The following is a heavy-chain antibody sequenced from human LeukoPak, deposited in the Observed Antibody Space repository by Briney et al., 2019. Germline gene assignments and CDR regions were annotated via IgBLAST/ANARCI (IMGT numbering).Heavy chain of an antibody. V-gene: IGHV4-59*01. J-gene: IGHJ4*02. D-gene: IGHD2-2*01. CDR2: IYYSGST. CDR1: GGSISSYY. CDR3: ARDKVGGASFDY. Sequence: SETLSLTCTVSGGSISSYYWSWIRQPPGKGLEWIGYIYYSGSTNYNPSLKSRVTISVDTSKNQFSLNLTSVTAADTAVYYCARDKVGGASFDYWGQGTLVTVSS.